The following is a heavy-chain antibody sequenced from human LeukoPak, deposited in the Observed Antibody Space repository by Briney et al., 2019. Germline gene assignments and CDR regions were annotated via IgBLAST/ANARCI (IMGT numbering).Heavy chain of an antibody. Sequence: PGGSLRLSCAASGFTFSDYYMSWIRQAPGKGLEWVSYIGSSSSYTNYADSVKGRFTISRDNAKNSLYLQMNSLRAEDTAVYYCASLGPYDPYYYYYGMDVWGQGTTVTVSS. V-gene: IGHV3-11*03. CDR1: GFTFSDYY. D-gene: IGHD5-12*01. CDR3: ASLGPYDPYYYYYGMDV. CDR2: IGSSSSYT. J-gene: IGHJ6*02.